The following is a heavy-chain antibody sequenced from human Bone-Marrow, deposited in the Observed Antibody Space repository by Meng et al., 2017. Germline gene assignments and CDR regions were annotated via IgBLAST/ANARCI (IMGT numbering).Heavy chain of an antibody. CDR1: GGSIGSGGYY. Sequence: QVQLQESGPGLVKPSQTLSLTCTVSGGSIGSGGYYWSWIRQHPGKGLEWIGYIYYTGSTFYNPSLKSRLTISVDTSKNQFSLKLICATAADTAVYYCARQKFSYGLGPPAYWGQGTLVTVSS. CDR2: IYYTGST. J-gene: IGHJ4*02. V-gene: IGHV4-31*03. D-gene: IGHD5-18*01. CDR3: ARQKFSYGLGPPAY.